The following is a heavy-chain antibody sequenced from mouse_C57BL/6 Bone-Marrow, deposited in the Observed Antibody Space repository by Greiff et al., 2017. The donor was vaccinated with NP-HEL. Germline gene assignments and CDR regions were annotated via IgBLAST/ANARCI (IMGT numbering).Heavy chain of an antibody. Sequence: EVQGVESGGGLVKPGGSLKLSCAASGFTFSSYAMSWVRQTPERRLEWVATISDGGSYTYYPANVKGRFTISRDNAKNNLYLQMSHLKSEDTAMYYCARGRRFAYWGQGTLVTVSA. CDR2: ISDGGSYT. CDR3: ARGRRFAY. J-gene: IGHJ3*01. D-gene: IGHD2-12*01. CDR1: GFTFSSYA. V-gene: IGHV5-4*01.